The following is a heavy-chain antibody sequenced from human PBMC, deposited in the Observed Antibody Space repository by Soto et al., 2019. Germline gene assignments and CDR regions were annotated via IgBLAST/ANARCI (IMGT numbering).Heavy chain of an antibody. V-gene: IGHV2-5*01. CDR3: APTRLVVVPAAPQTLDS. CDR1: GFSLNTSGMG. D-gene: IGHD2-2*01. J-gene: IGHJ5*01. CDR2: IYWNDDK. Sequence: QITLKESGPTLVKPTQTLTLTCTFSGFSLNTSGMGVGWIRQPPGKALEWLALIYWNDDKRYRPSLNSRLTIAKAPPKGQGVPTVTTVDPEDTPTYSFAPTRLVVVPAAPQTLDSWGQEILSPSPQ.